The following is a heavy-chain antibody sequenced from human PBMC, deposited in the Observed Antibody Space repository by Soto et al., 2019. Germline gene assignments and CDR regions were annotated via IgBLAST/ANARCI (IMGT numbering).Heavy chain of an antibody. J-gene: IGHJ4*02. D-gene: IGHD3-22*01. V-gene: IGHV3-49*03. CDR3: TRDYYDSSGYYYVGAWV. Sequence: PGGSLRLSCTASGFTFGDYAMSWFRQAPGKGLEWVGFIRSKAYGGTTEYAASVKGRFTISRDDSKSIAYLQMNSLKTEDTAVYYCTRDYYDSSGYYYVGAWVWGQGTLVTVSS. CDR2: IRSKAYGGTT. CDR1: GFTFGDYA.